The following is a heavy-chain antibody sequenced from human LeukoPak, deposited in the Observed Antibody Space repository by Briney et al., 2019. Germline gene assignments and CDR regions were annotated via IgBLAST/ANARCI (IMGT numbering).Heavy chain of an antibody. J-gene: IGHJ4*02. CDR1: GFTFSNAW. Sequence: GGSLRLSCAASGFTFSNAWMSWVRQAPGKGLEWVGRIKSKTDGGTTDYAAPVKGRFTISRDDSKNTLYLQMNSLKTEDTAVYYCTMPRHSYGSFDYWGQGTLVTVSS. V-gene: IGHV3-15*01. CDR2: IKSKTDGGTT. CDR3: TMPRHSYGSFDY. D-gene: IGHD5-18*01.